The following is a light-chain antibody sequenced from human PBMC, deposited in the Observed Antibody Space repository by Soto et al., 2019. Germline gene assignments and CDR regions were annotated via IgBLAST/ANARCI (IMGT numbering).Light chain of an antibody. CDR3: ASWDDSLNGLYV. J-gene: IGLJ1*01. CDR2: NNN. Sequence: QSVLTQPAALSGTPGQRVTISCSGSSSNIGSGTVNWYQQLPGTAPKLLIYNNNQWPSGVPDRFSGSKSGTSGSLAISGLQSEDEADYYCASWDDSLNGLYVFGTGTKVTVL. CDR1: SSNIGSGT. V-gene: IGLV1-44*01.